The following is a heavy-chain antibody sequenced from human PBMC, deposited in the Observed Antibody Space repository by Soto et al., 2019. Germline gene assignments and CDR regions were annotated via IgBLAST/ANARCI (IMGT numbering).Heavy chain of an antibody. D-gene: IGHD2-2*01. CDR1: GFTFDDYA. CDR3: AKDKLGFTGVVPAAIGYYYGMDV. Sequence: EVQLVESGGGLVQPGRSLRLSCAASGFTFDDYAMHWVRQVPGKGLEWVSGISWNRGSIGYADSVKGRFTISRDNAKNFLYLQMNSMRAEDTALYYCAKDKLGFTGVVPAAIGYYYGMDVWGQGTTVTVSS. V-gene: IGHV3-9*01. CDR2: ISWNRGSI. J-gene: IGHJ6*02.